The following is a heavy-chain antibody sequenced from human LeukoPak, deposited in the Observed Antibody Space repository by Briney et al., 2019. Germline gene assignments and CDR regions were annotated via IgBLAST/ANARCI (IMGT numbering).Heavy chain of an antibody. CDR1: GGSISSYY. CDR3: ARHLGDSSGYYAGELDY. V-gene: IGHV4-59*08. D-gene: IGHD3-22*01. CDR2: IYYSGST. J-gene: IGHJ4*02. Sequence: SETLSLTCTVSGGSISSYYWSWLRQPPGKGLEWIGYIYYSGSTNYNPSLKSRVTISVDTSKNQFFLKLSSVTAADTAVYYCARHLGDSSGYYAGELDYWGQGTLVTVSS.